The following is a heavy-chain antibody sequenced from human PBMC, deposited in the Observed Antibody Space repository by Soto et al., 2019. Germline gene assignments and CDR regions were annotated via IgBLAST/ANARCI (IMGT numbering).Heavy chain of an antibody. CDR3: AKDQYPYYYDSSGYYDQLGVDY. Sequence: GGSLRLSCAASGFAFSSYSMSLVRQAPGKEQERVSAISGSGGSRDYADNVKGLFTISRDNSKNTLYLQMNSLRAEDTAVYYCAKDQYPYYYDSSGYYDQLGVDYWGQGTLVTVSS. V-gene: IGHV3-23*01. CDR1: GFAFSSYS. D-gene: IGHD3-22*01. CDR2: ISGSGGSR. J-gene: IGHJ4*02.